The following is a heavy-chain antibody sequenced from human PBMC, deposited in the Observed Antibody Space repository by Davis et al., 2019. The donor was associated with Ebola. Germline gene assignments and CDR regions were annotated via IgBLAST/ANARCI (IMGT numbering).Heavy chain of an antibody. Sequence: SETLFLTCTVSGGSISSYYWSWIRRPPGKGLEWIGYTYNSGSTKYNPSLESRVIISVDTSRNQIFLTLNSVTAADTAVYYCAKNITPRPKDPNWFDPWGQGTLVTVSS. CDR1: GGSISSYY. V-gene: IGHV4-59*03. CDR2: TYNSGST. D-gene: IGHD6-6*01. CDR3: AKNITPRPKDPNWFDP. J-gene: IGHJ5*02.